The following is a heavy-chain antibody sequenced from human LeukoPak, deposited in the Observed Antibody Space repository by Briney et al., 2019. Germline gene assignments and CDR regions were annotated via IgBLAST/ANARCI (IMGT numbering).Heavy chain of an antibody. D-gene: IGHD3-22*01. CDR1: GFTFSSYA. CDR3: AKGTDSSGRPGGGSDY. CDR2: NSGSGGST. V-gene: IGHV3-23*01. Sequence: PGGSLRLSCAASGFTFSSYAMSWVRQAPGKGLEWVSANSGSGGSTYYADSEKGRFPISRDNSKNTVSLQMNSLRVEDTAVYYCAKGTDSSGRPGGGSDYWSQGTLATVSS. J-gene: IGHJ4*02.